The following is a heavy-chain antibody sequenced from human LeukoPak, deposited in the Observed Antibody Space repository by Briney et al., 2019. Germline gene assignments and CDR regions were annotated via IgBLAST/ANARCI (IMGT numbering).Heavy chain of an antibody. CDR1: GYTFTSYD. D-gene: IGHD6-13*01. J-gene: IGHJ5*02. V-gene: IGHV1-8*01. CDR3: ARSLDGYGSSWYIDWFDP. Sequence: GASVKVSCKASGYTFTSYDINWVRQATGQGLEWMGWMNPNSGNTGYAQKFQGRVTMTRNTPISTAYMELSSLRSEDTAVYYCARSLDGYGSSWYIDWFDPWGQGTLVTVSS. CDR2: MNPNSGNT.